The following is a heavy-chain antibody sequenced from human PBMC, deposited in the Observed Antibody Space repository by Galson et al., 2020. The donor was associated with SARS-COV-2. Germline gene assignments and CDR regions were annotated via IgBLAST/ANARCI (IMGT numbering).Heavy chain of an antibody. CDR3: ARHYRHGDPLEY. D-gene: IGHD4-17*01. J-gene: IGHJ4*02. Sequence: ETSETLSLTCTASGCSINNYYWDWIRQPPGKGLEWIGYVSYSGSTNYNPSPKSRVTISVDTSRNQVSLTLSSVTAPDTAVYYCARHYRHGDPLEYWRQGTLVTVSS. CDR1: GCSINNYY. CDR2: VSYSGST. V-gene: IGHV4-59*08.